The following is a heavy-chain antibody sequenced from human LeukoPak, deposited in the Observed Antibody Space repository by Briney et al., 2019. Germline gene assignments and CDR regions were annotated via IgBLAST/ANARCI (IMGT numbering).Heavy chain of an antibody. CDR1: GFTFDHYA. V-gene: IGHV3-9*01. D-gene: IGHD3-3*01. J-gene: IGHJ4*02. CDR2: ISWNSGSI. CDR3: AKGYRGGFWSGYYFDY. Sequence: GRSLTLSCAASGFTFDHYAMHWVRQAPGQGLESVSGISWNSGSIGYADSVKGRFTISRDNAKNSLYLQMNSLRAEDTALYYCAKGYRGGFWSGYYFDYWGQGTLVTVSS.